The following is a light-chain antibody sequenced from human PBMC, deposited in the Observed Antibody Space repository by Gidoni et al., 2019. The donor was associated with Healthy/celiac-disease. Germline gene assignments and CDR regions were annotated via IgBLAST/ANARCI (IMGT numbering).Light chain of an antibody. Sequence: EIVWTQSPATLSLSPGERATLSGRASQSVSSYLAWYQQKPGKAPRLLIYDASNRATGIPARFSGSGSGTDFTLTISSLEPEDFAVYYCQQRSNWPLTFXQXTRLEIK. CDR2: DAS. CDR3: QQRSNWPLT. J-gene: IGKJ5*01. V-gene: IGKV3-11*01. CDR1: QSVSSY.